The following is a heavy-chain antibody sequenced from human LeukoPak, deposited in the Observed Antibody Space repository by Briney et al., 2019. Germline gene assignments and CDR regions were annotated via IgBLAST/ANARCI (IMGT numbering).Heavy chain of an antibody. V-gene: IGHV3-21*04. CDR3: AKDRHGYYDSSGFWFDP. D-gene: IGHD3-22*01. J-gene: IGHJ5*02. Sequence: GGSLRLSCAASGFTLSSYSMNWVRQAPGKGLEWVSSISSSSNYIYYTDSVKGRFTISRDNAKNSLYLQMNSLRAEDTAVYYCAKDRHGYYDSSGFWFDPWGQGTLVTVSS. CDR1: GFTLSSYS. CDR2: ISSSSNYI.